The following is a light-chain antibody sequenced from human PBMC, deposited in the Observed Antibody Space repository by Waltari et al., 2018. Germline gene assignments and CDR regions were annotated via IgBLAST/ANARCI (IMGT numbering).Light chain of an antibody. CDR1: QSVLYSSNNRNY. CDR3: QQYYTTPLT. J-gene: IGKJ4*01. CDR2: WAS. Sequence: DIVMTQSPDSLAVSLGERATINCKSSQSVLYSSNNRNYLTWYQQKPGQPPKLLIYWASIRESGVPDRFSGSGSGTDFTITISSLQAEDVAVYYCQQYYTTPLTFGGGTKVEIK. V-gene: IGKV4-1*01.